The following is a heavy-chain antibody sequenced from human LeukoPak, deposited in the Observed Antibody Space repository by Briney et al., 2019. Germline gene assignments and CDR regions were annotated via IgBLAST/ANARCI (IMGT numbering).Heavy chain of an antibody. CDR2: MNPNSGNT. J-gene: IGHJ4*02. CDR1: GYTFTSYD. V-gene: IGHV1-8*01. Sequence: ASVKVSCKASGYTFTSYDINWVRQATGQGLEWMGWMNPNSGNTGYAQKFQGRVTMTRNTSISTAYMELSSLRSEDTAVYYCARGTPNCGGDCCVIDYWGQGALVTVSS. D-gene: IGHD2-21*02. CDR3: ARGTPNCGGDCCVIDY.